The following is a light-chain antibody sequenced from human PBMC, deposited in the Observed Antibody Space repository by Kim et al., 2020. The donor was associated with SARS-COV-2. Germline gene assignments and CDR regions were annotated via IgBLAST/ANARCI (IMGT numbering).Light chain of an antibody. Sequence: CTLSSRYSNYKVDWYQQRPGKGPRFVMRVGTGGIVGSKGDGIPDRFSVLGSGLNRYLTIKNIQEEDESDYHCGADHGSGSNFVKVFGGGTQLTVL. V-gene: IGLV9-49*01. J-gene: IGLJ3*02. CDR3: GADHGSGSNFVKV. CDR1: SRYSNYK. CDR2: VGTGGIVG.